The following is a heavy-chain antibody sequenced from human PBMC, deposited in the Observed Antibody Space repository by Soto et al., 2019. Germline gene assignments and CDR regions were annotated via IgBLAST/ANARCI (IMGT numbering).Heavy chain of an antibody. CDR1: GATFSSYH. CDR2: ILPISGTT. CDR3: TRGAPYDTSGYPFDY. J-gene: IGHJ4*02. Sequence: QVQLVQSGAEVKKPGSSVRVSCKASGATFSSYHISWVRQAPGQGLEWMGGILPISGTTNYAQKFQGRVTITADESTGTAYMELSSLRSEDTAVYYCTRGAPYDTSGYPFDYWGQGALVTVSS. V-gene: IGHV1-69*01. D-gene: IGHD3-22*01.